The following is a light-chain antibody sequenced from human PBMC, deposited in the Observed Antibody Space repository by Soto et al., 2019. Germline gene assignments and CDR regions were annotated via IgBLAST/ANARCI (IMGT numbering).Light chain of an antibody. V-gene: IGKV3-20*01. CDR2: DAS. CDR3: QHYGTSAL. Sequence: EIVLTQSPGTLSLSPGERATLSCRASQSVSSSYLAWYQQKPGQAPRLLIYDASRATGIPDRLSASGSGKDFTLTITRLEHEDVAVYYCQHYGTSALFGPGTKVDI. CDR1: QSVSSSY. J-gene: IGKJ3*01.